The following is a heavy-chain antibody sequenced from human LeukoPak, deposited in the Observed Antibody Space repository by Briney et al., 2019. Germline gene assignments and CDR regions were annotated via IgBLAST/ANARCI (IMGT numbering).Heavy chain of an antibody. D-gene: IGHD3-16*01. Sequence: PSETLSLTCNVYGGSFSGYYWSWIRQPPGKGLEWIGEINHSGSTNYNPSLKSRVTISVDTSKNQFSLKLSSVTAADTAVYYCAREKSTGGTFDYWGQGTLVTVSS. J-gene: IGHJ4*02. CDR1: GGSFSGYY. V-gene: IGHV4-34*01. CDR2: INHSGST. CDR3: AREKSTGGTFDY.